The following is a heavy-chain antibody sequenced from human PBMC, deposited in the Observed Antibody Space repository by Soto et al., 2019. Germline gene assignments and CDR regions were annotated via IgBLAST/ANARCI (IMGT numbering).Heavy chain of an antibody. J-gene: IGHJ4*02. CDR3: AKSDKAMEEFDY. D-gene: IGHD5-18*01. CDR2: IIPIFGTA. CDR1: GGTFSSYA. V-gene: IGHV1-69*13. Sequence: GASVKVSCKASGGTFSSYAISWVRQAPGQGLEWMGGIIPIFGTANYAQKFQGRVTITADESTSTAYMELSSLRSEDTAVYYCAKSDKAMEEFDYWGQGTLVTVSS.